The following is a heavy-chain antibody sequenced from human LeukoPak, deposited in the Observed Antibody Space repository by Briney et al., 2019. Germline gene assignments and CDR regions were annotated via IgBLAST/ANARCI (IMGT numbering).Heavy chain of an antibody. J-gene: IGHJ4*02. CDR2: IYNSGST. V-gene: IGHV4-59*01. CDR3: ARGLGGSSGCFGY. D-gene: IGHD6-19*01. CDR1: GGSISSYY. Sequence: PSETLSLTCTVSGGSISSYYWSWIRQPPGKGLECFGYIYNSGSTKYNPSLKSRVTISVDTSKNQISLKLRSVTAADTAVYYCARGLGGSSGCFGYWGQGTLVTVSS.